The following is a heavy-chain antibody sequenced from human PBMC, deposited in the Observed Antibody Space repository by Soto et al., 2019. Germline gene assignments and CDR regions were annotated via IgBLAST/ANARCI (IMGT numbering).Heavy chain of an antibody. D-gene: IGHD6-19*01. CDR1: GFTSRSYS. CDR3: ARDRGSSGWFRRDFHWFDH. J-gene: IGHJ5*02. Sequence: GGSLRLSCAASGFTSRSYSMNWIRQAPGKGLDWISYISTSSTTIYYAASVKGRFTISRHNANKSLYLQMNSLRTEDTAVYYCARDRGSSGWFRRDFHWFDHWGQAPLVTVSS. V-gene: IGHV3-48*01. CDR2: ISTSSTTI.